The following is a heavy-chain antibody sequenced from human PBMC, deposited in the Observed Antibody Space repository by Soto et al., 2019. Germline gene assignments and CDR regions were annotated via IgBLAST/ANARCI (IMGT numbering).Heavy chain of an antibody. CDR1: SESFSGFY. D-gene: IGHD1-26*01. CDR2: INHSGST. Sequence: SETLSLTCAVYSESFSGFYWSWIRQPPGKGLEWIGEINHSGSTNYNPSLKSRVTISVDTSRNQFSLNLNSVTAADTAVYYCARDEFDGSNHFGRFNPWGQGALVTVSS. V-gene: IGHV4-34*01. J-gene: IGHJ5*02. CDR3: ARDEFDGSNHFGRFNP.